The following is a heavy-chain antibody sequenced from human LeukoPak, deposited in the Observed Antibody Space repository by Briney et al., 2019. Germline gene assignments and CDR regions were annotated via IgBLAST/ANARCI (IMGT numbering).Heavy chain of an antibody. CDR3: AKDKMVRGVMSTAYFDY. J-gene: IGHJ4*02. CDR1: GFTFDDYA. CDR2: ISWNSGSI. V-gene: IGHV3-9*01. D-gene: IGHD3-10*01. Sequence: GGSLRLSCAASGFTFDDYAMHWVRQAPGKGLEWVSGISWNSGSIGYADSVKGRFTISRDNAKNSLYLQMNSLRAEDTALYYCAKDKMVRGVMSTAYFDYWGQGTLVTVSS.